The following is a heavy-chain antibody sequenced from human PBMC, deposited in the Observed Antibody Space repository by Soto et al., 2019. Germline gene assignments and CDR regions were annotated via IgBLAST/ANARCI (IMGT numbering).Heavy chain of an antibody. Sequence: AAVKVSCKTCGCTFTAYHIHWVRQAPGQGLEWMGWINPNSGGANYAQKFEGRVTMTRDTSISTVYMELSRLGSDDTALYYCARDYSGHGMDVWGQGTTVTVSS. CDR1: GCTFTAYH. CDR2: INPNSGGA. V-gene: IGHV1-2*02. D-gene: IGHD1-26*01. CDR3: ARDYSGHGMDV. J-gene: IGHJ6*02.